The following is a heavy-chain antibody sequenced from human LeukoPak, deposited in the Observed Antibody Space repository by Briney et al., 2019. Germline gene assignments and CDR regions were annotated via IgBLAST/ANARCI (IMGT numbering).Heavy chain of an antibody. CDR2: ISGSGGST. CDR1: GFTFSSYA. V-gene: IGHV3-23*01. CDR3: AKDAAVVVVAANYMDV. J-gene: IGHJ6*03. Sequence: GGSLRLSCAASGFTFSSYAMSWVRQAPGKGLEWVSAISGSGGSTYYADSVKGRFTISRDNSKNTLYLQMNSLRAEDTAVYYCAKDAAVVVVAANYMDVWGKGTTVTVSS. D-gene: IGHD2-15*01.